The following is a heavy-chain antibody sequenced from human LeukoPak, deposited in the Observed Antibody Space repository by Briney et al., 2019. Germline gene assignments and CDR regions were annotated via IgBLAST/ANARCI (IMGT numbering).Heavy chain of an antibody. V-gene: IGHV3-23*01. CDR3: AKALGYSYPTFVDY. J-gene: IGHJ4*02. D-gene: IGHD5-18*01. Sequence: PGGSLRLSCAASGFTFSSYAMSWVRQAPGKGLEWVSAISGSGGSTYYADSVKGRFTISRDSSKNTLYLQMNSLRAEDTAVYYCAKALGYSYPTFVDYWGQGTLVTVSS. CDR2: ISGSGGST. CDR1: GFTFSSYA.